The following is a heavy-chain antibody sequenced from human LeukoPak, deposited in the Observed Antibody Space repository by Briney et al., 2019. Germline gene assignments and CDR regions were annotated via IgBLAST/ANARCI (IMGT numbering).Heavy chain of an antibody. D-gene: IGHD4-23*01. Sequence: PSETLSLTCTVSGGSINSYYWSWIRQPPGKGLEWVGYIYYRGSTNNNPSLKSRVTISVDTSKNQFSLKLSSVTAADTAVYYCARDRYTVVSWYFDLWGRGTLVTVSS. V-gene: IGHV4-59*12. CDR2: IYYRGST. CDR1: GGSINSYY. CDR3: ARDRYTVVSWYFDL. J-gene: IGHJ2*01.